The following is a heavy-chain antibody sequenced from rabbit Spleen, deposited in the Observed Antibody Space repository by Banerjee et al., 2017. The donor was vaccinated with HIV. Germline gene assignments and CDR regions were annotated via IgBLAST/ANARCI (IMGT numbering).Heavy chain of an antibody. CDR1: GFDFSSYY. Sequence: QLKETGGGLVQPGGSLTLSCKASGFDFSSYYMSWVRQAPGKGLEWIGYFDPVFGSTYYASWVNGRFTISSHNAQNTLYLQLNSLTAADTATYFCVREVAGKFNLWGQGTLVTVS. CDR3: VREVAGKFNL. CDR2: FDPVFGST. V-gene: IGHV1S7*01. J-gene: IGHJ4*01. D-gene: IGHD4-1*01.